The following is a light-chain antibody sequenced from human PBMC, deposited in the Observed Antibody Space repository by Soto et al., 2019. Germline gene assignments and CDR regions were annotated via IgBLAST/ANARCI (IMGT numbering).Light chain of an antibody. CDR2: AAS. J-gene: IGKJ2*01. CDR1: QSISSY. V-gene: IGKV1-39*01. CDR3: QQTYSTLPYT. Sequence: DIQMTQSPSSLSASVGDRVTTTCRASQSISSYLNWYQHKPGKAPKLLIYAASSLQSGVPSRFSGSGSGTDFTLTISSLLPEDFATYYCQQTYSTLPYTFGQGTKLQIK.